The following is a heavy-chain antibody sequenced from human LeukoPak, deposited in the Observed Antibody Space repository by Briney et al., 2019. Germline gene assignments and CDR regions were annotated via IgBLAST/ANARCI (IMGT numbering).Heavy chain of an antibody. Sequence: GGSLRLSCAASGFTFSKYTMHWFRQAPGKGLEGVSAISGSGGSRYYADSVEGRFTISRDNSKNTSHLQMDSLRAEDTALYYCAKDDLDSGWYRLLDHWGQGTLVAVS. CDR1: GFTFSKYT. V-gene: IGHV3-23*01. J-gene: IGHJ4*02. CDR3: AKDDLDSGWYRLLDH. CDR2: ISGSGGSR. D-gene: IGHD6-19*01.